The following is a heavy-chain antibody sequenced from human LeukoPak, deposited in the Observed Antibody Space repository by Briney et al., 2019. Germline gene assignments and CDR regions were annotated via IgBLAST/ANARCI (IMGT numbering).Heavy chain of an antibody. Sequence: ASVKVSCKASGYTFISCGISWVRQAPGQGLEWMGWISVYNGNTNYAQKLQGGVTMTTDTSTSTAYMELRSLRSDDTAIYYCARGMTTYSWWPGDYWGQGTLVTVSS. CDR1: GYTFISCG. J-gene: IGHJ4*02. CDR3: ARGMTTYSWWPGDY. CDR2: ISVYNGNT. V-gene: IGHV1-18*01. D-gene: IGHD2-15*01.